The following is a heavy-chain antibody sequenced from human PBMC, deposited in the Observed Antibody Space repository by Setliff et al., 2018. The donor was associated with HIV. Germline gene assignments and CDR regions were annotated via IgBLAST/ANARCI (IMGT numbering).Heavy chain of an antibody. CDR1: GFTFSSYA. CDR2: ISTSGADT. V-gene: IGHV3-23*01. CDR3: ARHDADTAGPFFLH. J-gene: IGHJ1*01. D-gene: IGHD6-19*01. Sequence: GGSLRLSCAASGFTFSSYAMSWVRQAPGKGLEWVSTISTSGADTYDAHSMKGRFTISRDNSKNTLYLQMNSLTAEDTAVYYCARHDADTAGPFFLHWGQGTLVTVSS.